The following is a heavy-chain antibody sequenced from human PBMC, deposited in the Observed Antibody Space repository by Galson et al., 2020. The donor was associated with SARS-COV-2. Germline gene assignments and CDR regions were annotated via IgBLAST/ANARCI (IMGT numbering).Heavy chain of an antibody. V-gene: IGHV4-59*01. D-gene: IGHD3-3*01. CDR2: IYYSGST. Sequence: ETLSLTCTVSGGSISSYYWSWIRQPPGKGLEWIGYIYYSGSTNYNPSLKSRVTISVDTSKNQFSLKLSSVTAADTAVYYCARVSGSYDFWSGYFEFDPWGQGTLVTVSS. CDR3: ARVSGSYDFWSGYFEFDP. CDR1: GGSISSYY. J-gene: IGHJ5*02.